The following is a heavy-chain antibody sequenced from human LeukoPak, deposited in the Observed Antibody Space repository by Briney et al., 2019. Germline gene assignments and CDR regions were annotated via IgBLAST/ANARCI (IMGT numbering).Heavy chain of an antibody. D-gene: IGHD3-22*01. CDR1: GYTLTELS. Sequence: ASVKDSCKVSGYTLTELSMHWVRQAPGKGLEWRGGFDPEDGETIYAQKFQGRVTMTEDTSTDTAYMELSSLRSEDTAVYYCAITRYYYESSGLDYWGQGTLVTVSS. J-gene: IGHJ4*02. CDR3: AITRYYYESSGLDY. CDR2: FDPEDGET. V-gene: IGHV1-24*01.